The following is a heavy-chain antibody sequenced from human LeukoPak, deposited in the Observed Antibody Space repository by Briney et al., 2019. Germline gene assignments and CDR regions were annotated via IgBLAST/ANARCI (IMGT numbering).Heavy chain of an antibody. CDR1: GGSISSSSYY. CDR2: IYYSGST. J-gene: IGHJ4*02. V-gene: IGHV4-39*01. Sequence: SETLSLTYTVSGGSISSSSYYWGWIRQPPGKGLEWIGSIYYSGSTYYNPSLKSRVTISVDTSKNQFSLKLSSVTAADTAVYYCARQHAGYFDYWGQGTLVTVSS. CDR3: ARQHAGYFDY.